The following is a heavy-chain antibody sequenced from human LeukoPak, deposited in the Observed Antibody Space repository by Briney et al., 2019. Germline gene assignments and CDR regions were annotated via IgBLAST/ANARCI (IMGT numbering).Heavy chain of an antibody. CDR3: ARGPYGSGSLDY. V-gene: IGHV1-8*03. J-gene: IGHJ4*02. Sequence: ASVKVSCKASGYTFTSYDINWVRQATGQGLEWMGWMNPNSGYTGYAQKFQGRVTITRNTSISTAYMELSSLRSEDTAVYYCARGPYGSGSLDYWGQGTLVTVSS. D-gene: IGHD3-10*01. CDR2: MNPNSGYT. CDR1: GYTFTSYD.